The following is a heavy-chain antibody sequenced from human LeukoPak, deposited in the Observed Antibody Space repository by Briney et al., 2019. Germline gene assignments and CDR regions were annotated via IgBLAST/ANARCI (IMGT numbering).Heavy chain of an antibody. V-gene: IGHV3-23*01. Sequence: GGSLRLSCAASGFTFSRYAMSWVRQALGKGLEWVSANTGSGASTYYADSVKGRFTISRDNSKNTLYLQMNSLRAEDSAIYYCAKVPYYDFRSGEPYFDYWGQGTLVTVSS. CDR2: NTGSGAST. CDR3: AKVPYYDFRSGEPYFDY. J-gene: IGHJ4*02. D-gene: IGHD3-3*01. CDR1: GFTFSRYA.